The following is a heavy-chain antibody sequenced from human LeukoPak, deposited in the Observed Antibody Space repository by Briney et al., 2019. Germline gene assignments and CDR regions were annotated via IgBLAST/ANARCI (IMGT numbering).Heavy chain of an antibody. CDR3: TGDNSWIFNY. D-gene: IGHD1-26*01. CDR2: IKQDGSDI. CDR1: GFTFGTYW. J-gene: IGHJ4*02. V-gene: IGHV3-7*01. Sequence: GSLRLSCAASGFTFGTYWMMWVRQAPGKGLECVAIIKQDGSDIHYVDSVEGRFTISIDNAKTSVHLQMNSLRVEDTAVYYCTGDNSWIFNYWGQGTPVTVSS.